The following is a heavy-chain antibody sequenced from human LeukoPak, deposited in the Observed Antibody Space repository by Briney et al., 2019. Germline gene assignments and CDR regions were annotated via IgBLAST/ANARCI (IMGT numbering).Heavy chain of an antibody. CDR2: IKEDGSEK. D-gene: IGHD7-27*01. CDR3: ATGKLGSCYYYGMDV. J-gene: IGHJ6*02. V-gene: IGHV3-7*03. Sequence: GGSLRLSCAASGFTFSSQWMSWVRQAPGKGLEWVANIKEDGSEKSYVDSVKGRFTISRDNSKNTLYLQMNSLRAEDTAVYYCATGKLGSCYYYGMDVWGQGTTVTVSS. CDR1: GFTFSSQW.